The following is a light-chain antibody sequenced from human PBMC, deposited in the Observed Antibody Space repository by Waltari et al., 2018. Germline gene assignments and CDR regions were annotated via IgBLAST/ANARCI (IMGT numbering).Light chain of an antibody. CDR1: QSIASN. V-gene: IGKV1-39*01. CDR3: QQSNSSPHT. Sequence: DIQMTQSPSSLSASVGDRITITCRASQSIASNLNWYQQKTGGAPKLLIFLASNLQSGVPSRFSGSGSGTEFTLTINYLQPEDFALYSCQQSNSSPHTFGGGTKVESK. J-gene: IGKJ4*01. CDR2: LAS.